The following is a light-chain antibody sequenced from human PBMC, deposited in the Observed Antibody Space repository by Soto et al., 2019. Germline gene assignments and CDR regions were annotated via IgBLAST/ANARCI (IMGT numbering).Light chain of an antibody. Sequence: DVVMTQSPLSLSVTLGQPASISCWSTQGLLYSDGNTYLNWFQQRPGQSPRRLIYKVSDRDSGVPDRFSGSGSGTDLTLKISRVEAEDVGVYYCMQGTHRPITFGQGTRLEIK. CDR1: QGLLYSDGNTY. J-gene: IGKJ5*01. CDR2: KVS. CDR3: MQGTHRPIT. V-gene: IGKV2-30*01.